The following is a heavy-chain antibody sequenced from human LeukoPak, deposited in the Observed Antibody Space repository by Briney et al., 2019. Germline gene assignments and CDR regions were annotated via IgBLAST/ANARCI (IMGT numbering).Heavy chain of an antibody. D-gene: IGHD5-18*01. J-gene: IGHJ3*02. CDR3: ARADTAMVGDDAFDI. CDR2: ISYDGSNK. Sequence: PGRSLRLSCAASGFTFSSYAMHWVRQAPGKGLEWVAVISYDGSNKYYADSVKGRFTISRDNSKNTLYLQMSSLRAEDTAVYYCARADTAMVGDDAFDIWGQGTMVTVSS. CDR1: GFTFSSYA. V-gene: IGHV3-30*04.